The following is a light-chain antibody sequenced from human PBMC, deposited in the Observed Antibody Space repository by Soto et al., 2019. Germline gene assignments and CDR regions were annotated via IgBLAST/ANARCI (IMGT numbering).Light chain of an antibody. CDR1: QSVSSSY. CDR3: QQYGNSRGT. V-gene: IGKV3-20*01. J-gene: IGKJ1*01. CDR2: GAS. Sequence: EIVLTQSPGTLSLSPGERATLSCRASQSVSSSYLAWYQQKPGQAPRLLIYGASSRATDIPARFSGSGSGTDFTLTISGLEPEDFAVYYCQQYGNSRGTFGQGTKVDI.